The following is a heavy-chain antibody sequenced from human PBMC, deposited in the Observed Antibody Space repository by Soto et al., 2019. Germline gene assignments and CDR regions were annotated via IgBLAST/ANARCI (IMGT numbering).Heavy chain of an antibody. D-gene: IGHD3-10*02. J-gene: IGHJ2*01. CDR3: AREPFFFQAEDGIRDVRPVSAFLLNRSSDL. V-gene: IGHV3-53*01. Sequence: WVSVIYSGGSTYYADSVKGRFTISRDNSKNTLYLQMNSLRAEDTAVYYCAREPFFFQAEDGIRDVRPVSAFLLNRSSDL. CDR2: IYSGGST.